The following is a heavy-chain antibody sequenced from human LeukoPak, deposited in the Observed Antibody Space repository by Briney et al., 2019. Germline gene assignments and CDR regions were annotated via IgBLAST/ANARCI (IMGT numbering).Heavy chain of an antibody. CDR2: IYHSGST. J-gene: IGHJ4*02. Sequence: SETLSLTCAVSGYSISSGYYWGWIRQPPGKGLEWIGSIYHSGSTYYNPSLKSRVTISVDTSKNQFSLKLGSVTAADTAVYYCARWSITIFGTVVRYFDYWGQGTLVTVSS. CDR1: GYSISSGYY. V-gene: IGHV4-38-2*01. CDR3: ARWSITIFGTVVRYFDY. D-gene: IGHD3-3*01.